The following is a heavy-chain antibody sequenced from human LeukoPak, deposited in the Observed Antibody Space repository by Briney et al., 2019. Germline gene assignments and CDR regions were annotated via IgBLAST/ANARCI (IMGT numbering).Heavy chain of an antibody. CDR3: ARDPRNRGPNWFDP. V-gene: IGHV1-69*01. D-gene: IGHD1-14*01. CDR1: GGTFSSYA. Sequence: ASVKVSCKASGGTFSSYAISWVRQAPGQGLELMGGIIPIFGTANYAQKFQGRVTITADESTSTAYMELSGLRSEDTAVYYCARDPRNRGPNWFDPWGQGTLVTVSS. CDR2: IIPIFGTA. J-gene: IGHJ5*02.